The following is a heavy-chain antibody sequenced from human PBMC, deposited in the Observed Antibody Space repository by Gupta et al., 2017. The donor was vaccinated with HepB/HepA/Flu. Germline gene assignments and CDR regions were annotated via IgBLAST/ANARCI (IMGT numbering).Heavy chain of an antibody. CDR2: ISSSSSYI. CDR1: GFTFSSYS. V-gene: IGHV3-21*01. CDR3: ARVGPRRGWVKFDPFDY. J-gene: IGHJ4*02. D-gene: IGHD6-19*01. Sequence: EVQLVESGGGLVKPGGSLRLSCAASGFTFSSYSMNWVRQAPGKGLEWVSSISSSSSYIYYADSVKGRFTISRDNAKNSLYLQMNSLRAEDTAVYYCARVGPRRGWVKFDPFDYWGQGTLVTVSS.